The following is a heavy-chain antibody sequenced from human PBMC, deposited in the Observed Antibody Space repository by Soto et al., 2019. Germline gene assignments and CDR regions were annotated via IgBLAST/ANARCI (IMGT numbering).Heavy chain of an antibody. CDR2: IYYTGST. D-gene: IGHD6-13*01. CDR1: VCSISIYY. Sequence: SETLSVTCTVSVCSISIYYLSWIRPPPGKRLEWIGYIYYTGSTTYNPSLESRVTMSVDTSKNQFSLKLNSVNAADTAVYYCAKYRRTEAEGFTLDYWGRGTLVTVSS. V-gene: IGHV4-59*01. CDR3: AKYRRTEAEGFTLDY. J-gene: IGHJ4*02.